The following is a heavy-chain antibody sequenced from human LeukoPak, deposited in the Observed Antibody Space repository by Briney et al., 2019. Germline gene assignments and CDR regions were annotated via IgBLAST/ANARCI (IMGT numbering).Heavy chain of an antibody. CDR1: GGSMSSYY. Sequence: PSETLSLTCTVSGGSMSSYYWSWIRQPPGKGLEWIGCIYYSGSTDYNPSLKSRVTISVDTSKNQFSLKLSSVTAADTAVYYCARNRAGYFDYWGQGTLVTVSS. D-gene: IGHD6-13*01. V-gene: IGHV4-59*12. CDR3: ARNRAGYFDY. J-gene: IGHJ4*02. CDR2: IYYSGST.